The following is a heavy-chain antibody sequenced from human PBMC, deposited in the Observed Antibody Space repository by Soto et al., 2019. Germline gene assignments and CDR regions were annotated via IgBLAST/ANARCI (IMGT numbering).Heavy chain of an antibody. CDR1: GGSFGGYY. CDR2: INHSGST. V-gene: IGHV4-34*01. Sequence: SETLSLTCAVYGGSFGGYYWSWIRQPPGKGLEWIGEINHSGSTNYNPSLKSRVTISVDTSKNQFSLKLSSVTAADTAVYYCARRPVWFDPWGQGTLVTASS. J-gene: IGHJ5*02. CDR3: ARRPVWFDP.